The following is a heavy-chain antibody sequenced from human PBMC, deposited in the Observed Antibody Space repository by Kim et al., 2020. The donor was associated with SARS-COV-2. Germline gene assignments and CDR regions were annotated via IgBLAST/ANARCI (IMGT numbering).Heavy chain of an antibody. CDR1: GASIGSGTYY. V-gene: IGHV4-39*01. J-gene: IGHJ1*01. CDR3: AKKQAGTMRES. CDR2: IYDDGSA. D-gene: IGHD1-1*01. Sequence: SETLSLTCTVSGASIGSGTYYWVWLRQPPGKGLEWIGTIYDDGSAYYNPSLKSRATMSIDTSRNQFSLRVSSVTATDTAMYFCAKKQAGTMRESWGPGTLVTVSS.